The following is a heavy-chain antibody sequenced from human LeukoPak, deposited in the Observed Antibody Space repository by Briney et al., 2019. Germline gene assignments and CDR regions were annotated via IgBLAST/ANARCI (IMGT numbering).Heavy chain of an antibody. CDR2: ISSSSSYI. J-gene: IGHJ3*02. Sequence: GGSLRLSCAASGFTFSSYSINWVRQAPGKGLEWISSISSSSSYIYYADSVKGRFTISRDNAKNSLYLQMNSLRAEDTAVYYCAREGTEAFDIWGQGTMVTVSS. V-gene: IGHV3-21*01. CDR3: AREGTEAFDI. CDR1: GFTFSSYS.